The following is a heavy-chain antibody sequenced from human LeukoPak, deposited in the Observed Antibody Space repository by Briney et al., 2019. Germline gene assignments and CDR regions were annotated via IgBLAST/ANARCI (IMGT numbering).Heavy chain of an antibody. Sequence: GRSLRLSCAASGFTFSSYGMHWVRQAPGKGLEWVAVISYDGSNKYYADSVKGRFTISRDNSKNTLYLQMNSLRAEDTAVYYCARDGLSTIAAGYWGQGTLVTVSS. CDR3: ARDGLSTIAAGY. CDR1: GFTFSSYG. V-gene: IGHV3-30*03. D-gene: IGHD6-6*01. CDR2: ISYDGSNK. J-gene: IGHJ4*02.